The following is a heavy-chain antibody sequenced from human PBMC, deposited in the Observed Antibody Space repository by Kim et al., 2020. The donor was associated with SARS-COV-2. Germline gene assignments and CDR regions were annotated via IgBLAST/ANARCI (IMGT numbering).Heavy chain of an antibody. D-gene: IGHD6-13*01. Sequence: GGSLRLSCAASGFTFSSYAMSWVRQAPGKGLEWVSAISGSGGSTYYADSVKGRFTISRDNSKNTLYLQMNSLRAEDTAVYYCASIWHIAAQQTKGGYWGQGTLVTVSS. CDR3: ASIWHIAAQQTKGGY. J-gene: IGHJ4*02. CDR2: ISGSGGST. CDR1: GFTFSSYA. V-gene: IGHV3-23*01.